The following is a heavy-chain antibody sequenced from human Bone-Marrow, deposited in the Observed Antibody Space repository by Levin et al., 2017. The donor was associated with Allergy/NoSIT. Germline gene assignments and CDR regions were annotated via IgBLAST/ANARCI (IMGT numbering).Heavy chain of an antibody. CDR3: ASAYCSSTSCYDGGFGYYYDYYGMDV. CDR1: GGTFSSYA. J-gene: IGHJ6*02. CDR2: IIPIFGTA. D-gene: IGHD2-2*01. Sequence: PGESLKISCKASGGTFSSYAISWVRQAPGQGLEWMGGIIPIFGTANYAQKFQGRVTITADESTSTAYMELSSLRSEDTAVYYCASAYCSSTSCYDGGFGYYYDYYGMDVWGQGTTVTVSS. V-gene: IGHV1-69*01.